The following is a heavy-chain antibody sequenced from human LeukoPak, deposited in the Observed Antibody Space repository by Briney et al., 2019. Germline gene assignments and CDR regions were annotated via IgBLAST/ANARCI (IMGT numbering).Heavy chain of an antibody. Sequence: ASVKVSCKASGYTFTGYYMHWVRQAPGQGLEWMGWINPNSGGTNYAQKFQGRVTMTRDTSISTAYMELSSLRSEDTAVYYCATGYYYGSGSYSYFDYWGQGTLVTVSS. V-gene: IGHV1-2*02. CDR2: INPNSGGT. CDR3: ATGYYYGSGSYSYFDY. J-gene: IGHJ4*02. D-gene: IGHD3-10*01. CDR1: GYTFTGYY.